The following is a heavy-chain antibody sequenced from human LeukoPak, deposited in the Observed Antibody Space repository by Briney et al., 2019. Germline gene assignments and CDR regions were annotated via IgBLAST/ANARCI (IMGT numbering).Heavy chain of an antibody. J-gene: IGHJ6*03. CDR2: MNPNSGNT. D-gene: IGHD2-2*01. V-gene: IGHV1-8*02. CDR3: ARGRKWYQLLSGYDMDV. Sequence: ASVKVSCKASGYTFTSYDINWVRQATGQGVEWMGWMNPNSGNTGYAQKFQGRVTMTRNTSISTAYMELSSLRSEDTAVYYCARGRKWYQLLSGYDMDVWGKGTTVTVSS. CDR1: GYTFTSYD.